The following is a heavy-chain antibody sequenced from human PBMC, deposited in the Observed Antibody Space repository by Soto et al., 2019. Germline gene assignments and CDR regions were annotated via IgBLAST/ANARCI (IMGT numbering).Heavy chain of an antibody. CDR3: ARELDYYDSSGYNHLDY. CDR2: IRGFSPYT. V-gene: IGHV3-21*01. CDR1: GFTFRTYT. D-gene: IGHD3-22*01. Sequence: GGSLRLSCISSGFTFRTYTMNWVRQAPGKGLEWVSGIRGFSPYTFYAESVKGRFTISRDNAKNSLYLQMNSLRAEDTAVYYCARELDYYDSSGYNHLDYCGQGTLVTVSS. J-gene: IGHJ4*02.